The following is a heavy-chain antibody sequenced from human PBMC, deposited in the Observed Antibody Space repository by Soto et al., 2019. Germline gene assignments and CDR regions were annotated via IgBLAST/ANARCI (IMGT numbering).Heavy chain of an antibody. CDR2: INHTGST. CDR3: ARSGGKGYSYGYYYGMDV. D-gene: IGHD5-18*01. V-gene: IGHV4-34*01. Sequence: SETLSLTCAVYGGSFSGYYWKWIRQPPGRGLEWIEEINHTGSTNYSPSLKSRVTISVDTSKTHFSLKLSSVTAADTALYYCARSGGKGYSYGYYYGMDVWGQGTTVTVSS. J-gene: IGHJ6*02. CDR1: GGSFSGYY.